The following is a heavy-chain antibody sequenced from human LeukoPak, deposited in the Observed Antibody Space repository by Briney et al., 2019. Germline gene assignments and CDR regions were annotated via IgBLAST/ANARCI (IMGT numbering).Heavy chain of an antibody. CDR2: ISGSGDST. CDR3: AKFPSAAISD. V-gene: IGHV3-23*01. D-gene: IGHD2-2*02. J-gene: IGHJ4*02. CDR1: GFTFSSYA. Sequence: GGSLRLSCAASGFTFSSYAMTWVRQAPGKGLEWVSAISGSGDSTYYADSVKGRFTISRDNSKNTLYLQMSSLRAEDTAVYYCAKFPSAAISDWGQGTQVTASS.